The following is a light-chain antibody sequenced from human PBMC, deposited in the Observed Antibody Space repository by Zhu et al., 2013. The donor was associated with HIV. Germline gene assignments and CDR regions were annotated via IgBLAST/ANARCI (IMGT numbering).Light chain of an antibody. CDR1: SSDVGAYNY. Sequence: QSALTQPPSASGSPGQSVTISCTGTSSDVGAYNYVSWYQQHPGQAPKLLISEVSRRPSGVPDRFSGSKSGNMASLTVSGLQAEDEADYYCTSYAGSNNFGVVFGGGTKLTVL. J-gene: IGLJ2*01. CDR2: EVS. V-gene: IGLV2-8*01. CDR3: TSYAGSNNFGVV.